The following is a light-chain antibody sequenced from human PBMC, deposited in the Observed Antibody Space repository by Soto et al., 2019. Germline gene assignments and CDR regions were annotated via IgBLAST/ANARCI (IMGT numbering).Light chain of an antibody. Sequence: DIQMTQSPSTLSASVGDRVTITCRASQSISSWLAWYQQKPGKAPKLLIYDASSLESGVPSRFSGSGSGTEFTLTISSLQPDDFAIYYCQQYNNWPLTFGQGTKVEIK. CDR1: QSISSW. V-gene: IGKV1-5*01. CDR2: DAS. CDR3: QQYNNWPLT. J-gene: IGKJ1*01.